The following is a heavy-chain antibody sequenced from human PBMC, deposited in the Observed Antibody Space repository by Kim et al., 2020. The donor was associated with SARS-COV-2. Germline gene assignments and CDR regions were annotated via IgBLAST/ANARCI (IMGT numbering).Heavy chain of an antibody. J-gene: IGHJ4*02. Sequence: SETLSLTCTVSGGSISSSSYYCGWIRQPPGKGLEWIGSIYYSGSTYYNPSLKSRVTISVDTSKNQFSLKLSSVTAADTAVYYCASATDFDIDIVVVPAASEAACYFDYWGQGTLVTVSS. D-gene: IGHD2-2*01. CDR3: ASATDFDIDIVVVPAASEAACYFDY. V-gene: IGHV4-39*01. CDR2: IYYSGST. CDR1: GGSISSSSYY.